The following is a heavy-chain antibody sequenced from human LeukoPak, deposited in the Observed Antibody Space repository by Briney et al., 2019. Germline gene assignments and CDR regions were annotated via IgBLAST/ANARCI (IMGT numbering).Heavy chain of an antibody. CDR2: INAGNGNT. D-gene: IGHD2-15*01. V-gene: IGHV1-3*01. CDR3: ARGTGCTGGSCSYYGMDV. J-gene: IGHJ6*02. CDR1: GYTFSSYA. Sequence: ASVKVSCKGSGYTFSSYAMHWVRQAPGQRLEWMGWINAGNGNTKYSQKFQGRVTITRDTSATTAYMELSSLRSEDTAVYYCARGTGCTGGSCSYYGMDVWGQGTTVTVSS.